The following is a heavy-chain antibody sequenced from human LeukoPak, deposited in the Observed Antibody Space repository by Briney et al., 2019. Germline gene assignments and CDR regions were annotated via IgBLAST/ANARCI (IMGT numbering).Heavy chain of an antibody. CDR1: GGSVSSYY. CDR2: IYTSGST. Sequence: SETLSLTCTVSGGSVSSYYWSWIRQPAARGLGWIGRIYTSGSTTYNTSLKSRVTISVDTSKNQFSLTLSSVTATDTAVYYCVRDATTLTTRWFDPWGQGTLVTVSS. J-gene: IGHJ5*02. D-gene: IGHD4-17*01. CDR3: VRDATTLTTRWFDP. V-gene: IGHV4-4*07.